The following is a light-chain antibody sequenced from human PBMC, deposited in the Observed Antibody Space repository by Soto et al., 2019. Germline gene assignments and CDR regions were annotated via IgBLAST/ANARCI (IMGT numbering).Light chain of an antibody. V-gene: IGLV2-14*01. J-gene: IGLJ1*01. CDR1: SSDVGGYNH. Sequence: QPASVSGSPGQSITISCTGTSSDVGGYNHVTWYQQHPGKAPKLMIYEVSNRPSGISDRFSGSKSANTASLTISGLQAEDEADYYCSSYRSSPPPYVFGTGTKLTVL. CDR2: EVS. CDR3: SSYRSSPPPYV.